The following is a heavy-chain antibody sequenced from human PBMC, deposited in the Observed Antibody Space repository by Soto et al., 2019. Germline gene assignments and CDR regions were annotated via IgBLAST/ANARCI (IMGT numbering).Heavy chain of an antibody. Sequence: PGGSLRLSCAASEFTFGSYAMSWVRQAPGGELEWVSAITGSGRSVEGRFAISRDNSKSTLYLQMNGLRAEDTAVYYCAKTIGPEHLTGTTRVNRFDPWGQGTLVTVSS. CDR3: AKTIGPEHLTGTTRVNRFDP. CDR2: ITGSGR. CDR1: EFTFGSYA. V-gene: IGHV3-23*01. D-gene: IGHD1-7*01. J-gene: IGHJ5*02.